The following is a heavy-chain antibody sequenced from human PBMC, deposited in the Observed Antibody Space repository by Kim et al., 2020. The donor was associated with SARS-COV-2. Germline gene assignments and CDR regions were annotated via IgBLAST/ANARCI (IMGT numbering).Heavy chain of an antibody. Sequence: YSDYAVSVKSRITSNPDTSKNQFSLQLTSVTPEDTALYYCVRYSGWYYFDYWGQGTLVIVSS. CDR2: YS. J-gene: IGHJ4*02. CDR3: VRYSGWYYFDY. V-gene: IGHV6-1*01. D-gene: IGHD5-12*01.